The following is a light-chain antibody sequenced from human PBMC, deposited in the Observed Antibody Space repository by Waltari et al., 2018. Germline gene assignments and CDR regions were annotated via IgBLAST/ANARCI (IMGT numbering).Light chain of an antibody. CDR2: WAS. Sequence: DIVMTQSPDSLAVSLGERATINCKSSQSVFYSSNNKNYLAWYQQKVGQPPNLLIYWASTRESGVPDRFSGSGSGTDFTLTISSLQAEDVAVYYCQQYHSPPFTFGPGTKVDIK. CDR3: QQYHSPPFT. V-gene: IGKV4-1*01. J-gene: IGKJ3*01. CDR1: QSVFYSSNNKNY.